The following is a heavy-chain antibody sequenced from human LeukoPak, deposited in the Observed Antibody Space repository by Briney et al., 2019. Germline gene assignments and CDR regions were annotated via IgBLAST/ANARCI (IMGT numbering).Heavy chain of an antibody. CDR1: GFTFSSYA. CDR2: ISGSGGST. Sequence: GGSLRLSCAASGFTFSSYAMNWVRQATGKGLEWVSAISGSGGSTYYADSVKGRFTISRDNSKNTLYLQMNSLRAEDTAVYYCAKVPAVRITIFRVSFDFWGQGTLVTVSS. V-gene: IGHV3-23*01. D-gene: IGHD3-3*01. J-gene: IGHJ4*02. CDR3: AKVPAVRITIFRVSFDF.